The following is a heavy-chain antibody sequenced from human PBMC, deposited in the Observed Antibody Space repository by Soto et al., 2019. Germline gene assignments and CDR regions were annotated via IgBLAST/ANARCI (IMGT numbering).Heavy chain of an antibody. CDR1: GFTFSTYG. CDR3: ARPLHGDRYYFDY. CDR2: IRGSDDST. Sequence: EVQLLESGGDLVQPGGSLRLSCAASGFTFSTYGMSWVRQAPGKGLEWVSAIRGSDDSTHYADSVKGRFTISRDNSKNTLYLQMNSLRAEDTAVYYCARPLHGDRYYFDYWGQGALLTVSS. V-gene: IGHV3-23*01. D-gene: IGHD4-17*01. J-gene: IGHJ4*02.